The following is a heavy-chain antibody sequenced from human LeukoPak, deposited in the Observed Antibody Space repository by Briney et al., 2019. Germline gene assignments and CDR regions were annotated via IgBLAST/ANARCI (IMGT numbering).Heavy chain of an antibody. CDR2: ISSSGGTI. V-gene: IGHV3-48*03. Sequence: GGSLRLSCAASGFTFSSSEMNWVRQAPGKGLEWVSYISSSGGTISYADSVKGRFTISRDNAKNSLYLQMNSLRAEDTAIYYCARGGQHLFDFWGQGTLVTVSS. CDR3: ARGGQHLFDF. CDR1: GFTFSSSE. D-gene: IGHD6-13*01. J-gene: IGHJ4*02.